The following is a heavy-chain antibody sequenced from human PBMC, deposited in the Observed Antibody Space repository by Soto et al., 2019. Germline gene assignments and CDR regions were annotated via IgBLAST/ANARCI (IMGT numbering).Heavy chain of an antibody. CDR2: ISPQGGST. J-gene: IGHJ4*02. Sequence: GCLGVSCAASGFAFSSYAMHGVRQTPGKGLEYVSAISPQGGSTYYADSVKGRFTISRDDSKNTVYLQMSSLRPDDTAVYYCVNMMIARGAFDFWGQGTLVTVSS. CDR1: GFAFSSYA. V-gene: IGHV3-64D*06. CDR3: VNMMIARGAFDF. D-gene: IGHD2-21*01.